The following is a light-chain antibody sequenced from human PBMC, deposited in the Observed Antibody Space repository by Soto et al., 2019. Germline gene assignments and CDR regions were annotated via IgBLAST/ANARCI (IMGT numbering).Light chain of an antibody. CDR3: QRSYSLPYT. CDR1: QSVGSL. V-gene: IGKV1-39*01. CDR2: AAS. Sequence: DIQMTQSPSSLSASVGDRVTITCRASQSVGSLLNWFQQRPGIAPKLLIYAASTLQSGAPSRFSGSGAGTDFTLIISSLQPEDFATYYCQRSYSLPYTFGQGTKLEI. J-gene: IGKJ2*01.